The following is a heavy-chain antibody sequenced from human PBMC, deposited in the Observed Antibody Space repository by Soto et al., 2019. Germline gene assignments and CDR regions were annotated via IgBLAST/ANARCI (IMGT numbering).Heavy chain of an antibody. J-gene: IGHJ4*02. CDR2: ISYDGSNK. CDR1: GFTFSSYA. V-gene: IGHV3-30-3*01. CDR3: ARDYSYGYFDY. D-gene: IGHD2-21*01. Sequence: PGGSLRLSCAASGFTFSSYAMHWVRLAPGKGLEWVAVISYDGSNKYYADSVKGRFTISRDNSKNTLYLQMNSLRAEDTAVYYCARDYSYGYFDYWGQGTLVTVSS.